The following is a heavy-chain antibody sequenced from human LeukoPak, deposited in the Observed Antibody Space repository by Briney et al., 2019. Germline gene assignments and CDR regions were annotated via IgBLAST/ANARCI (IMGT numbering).Heavy chain of an antibody. J-gene: IGHJ4*02. Sequence: SVKVSCKASGGTFSSYAISWVRQAPGQGLEWMGGIIPIFGTASYAQKFQGRVTMTRDTSTSTVYMELSSLRSEDTAVYYCARALDYYDSSGSNGDYFDYWGQGTLVTVSS. CDR3: ARALDYYDSSGSNGDYFDY. D-gene: IGHD3-22*01. CDR2: IIPIFGTA. V-gene: IGHV1-69*05. CDR1: GGTFSSYA.